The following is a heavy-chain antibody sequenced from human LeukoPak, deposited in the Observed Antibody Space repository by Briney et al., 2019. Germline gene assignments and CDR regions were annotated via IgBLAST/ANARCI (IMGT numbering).Heavy chain of an antibody. Sequence: ASVKVSCKASGYTFTGYYMHWVRQAPGQGLEWMGWINPNSGGTNYAQKFQGRVTMTRDTSISTAYMELSRLRSDDTAVYYCARVPPYYDSSGYYGNWFGPWGQGTLVTVSS. CDR3: ARVPPYYDSSGYYGNWFGP. CDR1: GYTFTGYY. V-gene: IGHV1-2*02. J-gene: IGHJ5*02. D-gene: IGHD3-22*01. CDR2: INPNSGGT.